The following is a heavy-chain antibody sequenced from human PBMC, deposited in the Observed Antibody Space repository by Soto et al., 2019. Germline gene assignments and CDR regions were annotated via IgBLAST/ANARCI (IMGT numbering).Heavy chain of an antibody. CDR3: ARARDDYGDYVEEYYFDY. CDR2: IYYSGST. D-gene: IGHD4-17*01. V-gene: IGHV4-59*01. Sequence: SETLSLTCTVSGGSISSYYWSWIRQPPGKGLEWIGYIYYSGSTNYNPSLKSRVTISVDTSKNQFSLKLSPVTAADTAVYYCARARDDYGDYVEEYYFDYWGQGTLVTVSS. J-gene: IGHJ4*02. CDR1: GGSISSYY.